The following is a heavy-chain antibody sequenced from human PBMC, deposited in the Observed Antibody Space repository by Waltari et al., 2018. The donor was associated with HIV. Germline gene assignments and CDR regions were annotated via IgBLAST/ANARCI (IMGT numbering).Heavy chain of an antibody. CDR3: ARGRKRRLQYTTPPGAFDI. Sequence: QVHIQQWAAGLLKPPGQLSLSCAVSYGPFSVFSWSWFPQSPEMRLEWIGEVHHSGSTNYNPSLKSRATISVDASKNQLSLDLKSVTAADTALYYCARGRKRRLQYTTPPGAFDIWGHGTMVTVSS. D-gene: IGHD1-1*01. J-gene: IGHJ3*02. CDR1: YGPFSVFS. V-gene: IGHV4-34*02. CDR2: VHHSGST.